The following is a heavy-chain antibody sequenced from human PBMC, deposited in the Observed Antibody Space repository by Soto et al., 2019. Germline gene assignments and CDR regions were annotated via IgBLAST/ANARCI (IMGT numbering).Heavy chain of an antibody. CDR1: GFTFSNYG. CDR3: VKSKDVGYCDFKVDY. Sequence: QVQLVESGGGVVQPGRSLRLSCAASGFTFSNYGMHWVRQAPGKGLEWVAVISSDGSYEYYGDSVKGRFTVSRDNSKKTLYVQMDSLRAEDTALYYCVKSKDVGYCDFKVDYWGEGTLVTVSS. J-gene: IGHJ4*02. V-gene: IGHV3-30*18. CDR2: ISSDGSYE. D-gene: IGHD3-22*01.